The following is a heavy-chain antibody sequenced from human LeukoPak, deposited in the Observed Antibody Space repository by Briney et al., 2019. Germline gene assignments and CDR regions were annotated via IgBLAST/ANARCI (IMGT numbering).Heavy chain of an antibody. CDR2: ISAYNGNT. CDR3: AREGAFGESPPDC. Sequence: ASVKVSCKASGYTFTSYYMHWVRQAPGQGLEWMGWISAYNGNTNYAQKLQGRVTMTTDTSTSTAYMELRSLRSDDTAVYYCAREGAFGESPPDCWGQGTLVTVSS. D-gene: IGHD3-10*01. J-gene: IGHJ4*02. CDR1: GYTFTSYY. V-gene: IGHV1-18*04.